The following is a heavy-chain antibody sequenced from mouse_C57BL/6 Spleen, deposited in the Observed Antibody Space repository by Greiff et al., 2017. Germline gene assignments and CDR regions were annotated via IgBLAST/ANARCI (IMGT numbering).Heavy chain of an antibody. CDR1: GFTFSDYG. D-gene: IGHD2-1*01. J-gene: IGHJ4*01. CDR2: ISSGSSTI. CDR3: AIIYYGNYDYYAMDY. V-gene: IGHV5-17*01. Sequence: DVQLVESGGGLVKPGGSLKLSCAASGFTFSDYGMHWVRQAPEKGLEWVAYISSGSSTIYYADTVKGRFTISRDNAKNTLFLQMTSLRSEDTAMYYWAIIYYGNYDYYAMDYWGQGTSVTVSS.